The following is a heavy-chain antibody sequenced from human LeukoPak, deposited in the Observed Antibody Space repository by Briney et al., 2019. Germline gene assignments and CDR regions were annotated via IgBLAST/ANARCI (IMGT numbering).Heavy chain of an antibody. CDR3: ATTGGDIYYYYMDV. V-gene: IGHV1-2*02. D-gene: IGHD3-16*01. CDR1: GYTFTGYY. Sequence: ASVKVSCKASGYTFTGYYMHWVRQAPGQGLEWMGWINPNSGGTNCAQKFQGRVTMTRDTSISTAYMELSSLKSEDTAVYYCATTGGDIYYYYMDVWGKGTTVTISS. J-gene: IGHJ6*03. CDR2: INPNSGGT.